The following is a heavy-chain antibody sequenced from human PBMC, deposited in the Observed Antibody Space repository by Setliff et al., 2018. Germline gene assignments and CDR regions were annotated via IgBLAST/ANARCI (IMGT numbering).Heavy chain of an antibody. CDR1: GFTFSSYG. CDR3: ARDPRLPYFDY. J-gene: IGHJ4*02. Sequence: GGSLRLSCAASGFTFSSYGMHWVRQAPGKGLEWVAVIRYDGSNKYYADSVKGRFTISRDNSKNTLYLQMNSRRAEDTAVYYGARDPRLPYFDYWGQGTLVTVSS. CDR2: IRYDGSNK. V-gene: IGHV3-30*02.